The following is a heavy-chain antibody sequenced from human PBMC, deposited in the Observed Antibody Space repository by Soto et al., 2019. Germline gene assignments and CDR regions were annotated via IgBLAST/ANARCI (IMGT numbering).Heavy chain of an antibody. CDR2: IYPGDSDT. D-gene: IGHD6-13*01. V-gene: IGHV5-51*01. CDR3: ASMGEDVAAAGIPFGY. J-gene: IGHJ4*02. CDR1: GYSFTSYW. Sequence: GESLKISCKGSGYSFTSYWIGWVRQMPGKGLEWMGIIYPGDSDTRYSPSFQGQVTISADKSVSTAYLQWSSLKASDTAMYYCASMGEDVAAAGIPFGYWGQGTLVTVSS.